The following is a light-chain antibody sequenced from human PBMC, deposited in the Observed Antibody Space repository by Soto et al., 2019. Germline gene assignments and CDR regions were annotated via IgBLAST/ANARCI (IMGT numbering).Light chain of an antibody. V-gene: IGKV3-15*01. J-gene: IGKJ1*01. CDR3: QQYNNWLWT. CDR2: GAS. Sequence: EFVLTQSPCTLSFSPLERSTRSCRASQTVRNNYLAWHQQKPGQAPRLLISGASTRATGVPARFSGSGSGTEFTLTISSLQSEDFAVYYCQQYNNWLWTFGQGTKVDIK. CDR1: QTVRNN.